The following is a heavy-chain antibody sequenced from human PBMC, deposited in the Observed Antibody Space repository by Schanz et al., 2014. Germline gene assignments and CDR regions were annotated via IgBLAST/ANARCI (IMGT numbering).Heavy chain of an antibody. CDR3: AKYGGELGVSFEY. D-gene: IGHD7-27*01. J-gene: IGHJ4*02. Sequence: EVQLVESGGGLVQPGGSLRLSCAASGFTFSYYGMTWVRQAPGKGLEWVANIKQDESERSYVDSVKGRFTISRDNAKNSLYLQMNSLRAEDTAVYYCAKYGGELGVSFEYWGQGTLVTVSS. CDR2: IKQDESER. CDR1: GFTFSYYG. V-gene: IGHV3-7*01.